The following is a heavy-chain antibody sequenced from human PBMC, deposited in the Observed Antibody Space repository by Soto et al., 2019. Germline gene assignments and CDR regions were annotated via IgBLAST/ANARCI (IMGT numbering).Heavy chain of an antibody. J-gene: IGHJ4*02. Sequence: TLSLTCTVSGGSISSGDYYWSWIRQPPGKGLEWIGYIYYSGSTYYNPSLKSRVTISVDTSKNQFSLKLSSVPAAETAVYYCARAAFLWFGELLRSYYVDYWGQGTLVTVSS. CDR3: ARAAFLWFGELLRSYYVDY. D-gene: IGHD3-10*01. V-gene: IGHV4-30-4*01. CDR2: IYYSGST. CDR1: GGSISSGDYY.